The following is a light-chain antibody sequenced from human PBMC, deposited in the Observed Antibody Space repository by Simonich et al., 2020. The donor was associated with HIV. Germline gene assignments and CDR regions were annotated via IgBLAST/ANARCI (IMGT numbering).Light chain of an antibody. CDR3: QQYNNWPT. CDR1: QSVSSK. Sequence: EIVLTQSPATLSVSPGERATLSCRASQSVSSKLTWSQQKPGQAPRLLIYGASTRATGTPARCSGSGSGTEFNLTISSLQSEDLAVYYCQQYNNWPTFGQGTKVEIK. V-gene: IGKV3-15*01. J-gene: IGKJ1*01. CDR2: GAS.